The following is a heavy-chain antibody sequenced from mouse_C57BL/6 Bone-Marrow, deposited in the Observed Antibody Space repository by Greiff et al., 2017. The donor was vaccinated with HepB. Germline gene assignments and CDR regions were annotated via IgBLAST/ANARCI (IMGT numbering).Heavy chain of an antibody. D-gene: IGHD1-1*01. CDR1: GFTFSSYG. CDR2: ISSGGSYT. V-gene: IGHV5-6*01. CDR3: ARRGYYYGGDYFDY. Sequence: EVQLVESGGDLVKPGGSLKLSCAASGFTFSSYGMSWVRQTPDKRLEWVATISSGGSYTYYPDSVKGRFTISRDNAKNTLYLQMSSLKSEDTAMYYCARRGYYYGGDYFDYWGQGTTLTVSS. J-gene: IGHJ2*01.